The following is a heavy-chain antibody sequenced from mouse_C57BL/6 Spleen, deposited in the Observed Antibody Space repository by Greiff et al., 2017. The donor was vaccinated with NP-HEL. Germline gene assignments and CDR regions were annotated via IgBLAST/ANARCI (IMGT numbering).Heavy chain of an antibody. CDR2: IDPSDSYT. D-gene: IGHD1-1*01. J-gene: IGHJ1*03. CDR3: ARGAYGEYFDV. CDR1: GYTFTSYW. Sequence: QVQLQQPGAELVMPGASVKLSCKASGYTFTSYWMHWVKQRPGQGLEWIGEIDPSDSYTNYNQKFKGKSTLTVDKSSSTAYMQLSSLTSEDSAVYYYARGAYGEYFDVWGTGTTVTVSS. V-gene: IGHV1-69*01.